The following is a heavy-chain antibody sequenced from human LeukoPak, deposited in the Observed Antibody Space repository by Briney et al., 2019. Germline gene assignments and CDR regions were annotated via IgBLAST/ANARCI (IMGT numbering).Heavy chain of an antibody. J-gene: IGHJ4*02. CDR2: IYGGGSGST. Sequence: GGSLRLSCVASGFTFSKYTMSWVRQAPGKGLEWVSGIYGGGSGSTFYAEPVKGRLTISRDNSKNTLYLQMNSLRDEDTAIYYCAKDFTPDGIWDIDYWGRGTLITVSS. D-gene: IGHD1-14*01. V-gene: IGHV3-23*01. CDR3: AKDFTPDGIWDIDY. CDR1: GFTFSKYT.